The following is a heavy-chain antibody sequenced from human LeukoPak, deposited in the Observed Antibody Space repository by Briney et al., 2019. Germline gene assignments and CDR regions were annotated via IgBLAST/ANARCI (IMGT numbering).Heavy chain of an antibody. Sequence: GGSLRLSCTASGFTFGDYAMSWFRQAPGKGLEWVGFIRSKAYGGTTECAASVKGRFTISRDDSKSIAYLQMNSLKTEDTAVYYCTRGASYYYGSGSYYFDYWGQGTLVTVSS. CDR2: IRSKAYGGTT. CDR1: GFTFGDYA. CDR3: TRGASYYYGSGSYYFDY. D-gene: IGHD3-10*01. J-gene: IGHJ4*02. V-gene: IGHV3-49*03.